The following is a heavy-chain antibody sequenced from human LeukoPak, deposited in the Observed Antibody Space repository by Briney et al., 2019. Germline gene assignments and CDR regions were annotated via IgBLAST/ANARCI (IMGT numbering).Heavy chain of an antibody. D-gene: IGHD5-12*01. CDR3: ARGDDYKSTLFDY. V-gene: IGHV4-59*01. J-gene: IGHJ4*02. CDR2: ISSGGST. CDR1: GASITRYF. Sequence: SETLSLTCTVSGASITRYFWNWIRQPPGKELEWIGYISSGGSTNYNPSLKSRVTISIDTSKNQFSLKLTSATAADTAVYYCARGDDYKSTLFDYWGQGTLVTVST.